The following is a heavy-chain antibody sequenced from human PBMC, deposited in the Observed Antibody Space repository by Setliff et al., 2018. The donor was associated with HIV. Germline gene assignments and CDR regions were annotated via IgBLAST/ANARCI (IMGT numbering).Heavy chain of an antibody. CDR1: GGSISSHY. D-gene: IGHD3-3*01. Sequence: SETLSLTCTVSGGSISSHYWNWIRQPPGKGLEWIGYIYYSGSTNYNPSLKSRVTISVDTSKNQFSLKLSSVTAADTAVYYCARVYYNLWSSYFWEHVQLDPWGQGTRVTVSS. J-gene: IGHJ5*02. V-gene: IGHV4-59*11. CDR3: ARVYYNLWSSYFWEHVQLDP. CDR2: IYYSGST.